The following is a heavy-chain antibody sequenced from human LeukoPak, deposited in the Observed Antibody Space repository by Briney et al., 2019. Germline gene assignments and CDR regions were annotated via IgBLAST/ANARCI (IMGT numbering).Heavy chain of an antibody. CDR3: AKELGGEYYDFWSGYFPRDYYYGMDV. CDR1: GFTFSNYA. J-gene: IGHJ6*02. V-gene: IGHV3-23*01. CDR2: VSGSGRNT. D-gene: IGHD3-3*01. Sequence: GGSLRLSCAGSGFTFSNYAMTWVRQAPGKGLEWVSSVSGSGRNTFYPDSVEGRFTISRDNSKNMLYLQMNSLRAEDTAVYYCAKELGGEYYDFWSGYFPRDYYYGMDVWGQGTTVTVSS.